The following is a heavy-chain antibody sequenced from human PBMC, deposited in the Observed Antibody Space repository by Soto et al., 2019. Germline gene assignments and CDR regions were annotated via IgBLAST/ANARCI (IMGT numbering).Heavy chain of an antibody. V-gene: IGHV1-18*01. Sequence: QVQLVQSGAEVKKPGASVKVSCKASGYTFTSYGISWVRQAPGQGLEWMGWISAYNRNTNSAEKLQGRVTMTTDTTTSTAYMERRSVGSGGTAVYDCARDPADDYVWGSYPPVDYWGRGPQVPVS. D-gene: IGHD3-16*02. J-gene: IGHJ4*02. CDR1: GYTFTSYG. CDR2: ISAYNRNT. CDR3: ARDPADDYVWGSYPPVDY.